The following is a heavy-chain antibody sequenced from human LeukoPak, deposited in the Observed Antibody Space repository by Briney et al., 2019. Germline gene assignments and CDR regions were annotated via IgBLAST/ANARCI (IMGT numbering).Heavy chain of an antibody. CDR3: ARESLVSGTTRGNYYYYGMDV. V-gene: IGHV3-7*01. Sequence: PGGSLRVSCAASGVTFSSYWMSWVRQAPGKGLEWVANIKEDGTEKYYVDSVKGRFTISRDNAKNSLYLQMNSLRAEDTAVYFCARESLVSGTTRGNYYYYGMDVWGQGSTVTVSS. CDR1: GVTFSSYW. D-gene: IGHD1-7*01. CDR2: IKEDGTEK. J-gene: IGHJ6*02.